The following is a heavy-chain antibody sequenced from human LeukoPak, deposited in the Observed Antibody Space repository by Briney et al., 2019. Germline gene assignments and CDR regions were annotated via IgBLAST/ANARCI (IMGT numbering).Heavy chain of an antibody. D-gene: IGHD2-2*03. V-gene: IGHV1-18*01. CDR1: GYTFTSYG. J-gene: IGHJ4*02. Sequence: ASVKVSCKASGYTFTSYGISWVRQAPRQGPEWMGWISAYNGNTNYAQKLQGRVTMTTDTSTSTAYMELKSLRSDDTAVYYCARQVDIVVVPAFDYWGQGTLVTVSS. CDR3: ARQVDIVVVPAFDY. CDR2: ISAYNGNT.